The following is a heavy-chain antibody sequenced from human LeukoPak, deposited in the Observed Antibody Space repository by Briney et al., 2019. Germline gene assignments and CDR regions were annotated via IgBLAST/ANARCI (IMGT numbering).Heavy chain of an antibody. CDR3: GRGRGDDYNY. J-gene: IGHJ4*02. V-gene: IGHV3-48*04. D-gene: IGHD3-16*01. CDR1: GFSFSNSN. CDR2: ISSGSSTL. Sequence: PGGSLRLSCAASGFSFSNSNMHWVRQAPGKGLEWLSYISSGSSTLYYADSVKGRFTISRDNAKNSLYLQMSSLSADDTDVDYCGRGRGDDYNYWGQGALVTVSP.